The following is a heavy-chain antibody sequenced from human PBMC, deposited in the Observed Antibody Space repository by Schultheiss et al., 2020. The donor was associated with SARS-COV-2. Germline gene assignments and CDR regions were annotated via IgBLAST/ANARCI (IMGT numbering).Heavy chain of an antibody. CDR1: GASITFSS. CDR3: ARDRAKDYYYGMDV. D-gene: IGHD4/OR15-4a*01. J-gene: IGHJ6*02. Sequence: SETLSLTCTISGASITFSSWNWIRQPAGKGLEWIGRIHVSGSTNYNPSLKSRVALSVDTSKNQFSLRLTSVTAADTAVYFCARDRAKDYYYGMDVWGQGTTVTVSS. CDR2: IHVSGST. V-gene: IGHV4-4*07.